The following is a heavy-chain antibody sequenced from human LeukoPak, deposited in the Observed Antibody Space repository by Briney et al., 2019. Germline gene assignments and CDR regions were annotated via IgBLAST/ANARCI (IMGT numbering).Heavy chain of an antibody. V-gene: IGHV3-7*01. D-gene: IGHD3-3*01. J-gene: IGHJ4*02. CDR1: GFTFSSYW. CDR3: ARSDYDFWSGYTPLDY. Sequence: GGSLRLSCAASGFTFSSYWMSWVRQAPGKGLEWVANIKQDGSEKYYVDSVKGRFTISRDNAKNSLYLQMNSLRAEDTAVYYCARSDYDFWSGYTPLDYWGQGTLVTVSS. CDR2: IKQDGSEK.